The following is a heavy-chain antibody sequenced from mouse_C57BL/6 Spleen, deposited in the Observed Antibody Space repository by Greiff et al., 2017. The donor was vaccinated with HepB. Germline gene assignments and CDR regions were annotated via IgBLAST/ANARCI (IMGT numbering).Heavy chain of an antibody. CDR3: VRWDYYGSCREVDA. CDR2: IAPSDSYT. J-gene: IGHJ1*03. CDR1: GYTFTSYW. V-gene: IGHV1-69*01. D-gene: IGHD1-1*01. Sequence: QVQLQQPGAELVMPGASVKLSCKASGYTFTSYWMHWVKQRPGQGLEWIGEIAPSDSYTNYNQKFKGKSKLTVDKSSSTAYMQLSSRTSEESAVYYCVRWDYYGSCREVDAWGKGKTATVSS.